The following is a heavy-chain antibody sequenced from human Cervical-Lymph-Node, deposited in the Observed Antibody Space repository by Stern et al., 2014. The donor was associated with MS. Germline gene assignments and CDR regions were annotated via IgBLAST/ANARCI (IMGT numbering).Heavy chain of an antibody. D-gene: IGHD4-23*01. CDR2: IWYDGSNR. CDR1: GFTFSRSG. CDR3: AREGGNTAEYFQH. V-gene: IGHV3-33*01. Sequence: VQLLESGGGVVQPGRSLRLSCAASGFTFSRSGMHWVRQAPGKGLEWLASIWYDGSNRYYADSVKGRFTISRDNSKNTLYLQMNSLRAEDTAVYYCAREGGNTAEYFQHWGQGTLVTVSS. J-gene: IGHJ1*01.